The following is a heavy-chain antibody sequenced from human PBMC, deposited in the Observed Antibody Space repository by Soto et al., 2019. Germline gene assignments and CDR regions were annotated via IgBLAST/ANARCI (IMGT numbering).Heavy chain of an antibody. Sequence: GASVKVSCKASGYTFTSYFIHWVRQAPGQGLEWMGIINPSYGTTTYAQKFQGRVTMTRDTSTSTVYMELSSLRSEDTAVYCCARVYCSGGSCYSIDYWGQGTLVTVSS. CDR1: GYTFTSYF. J-gene: IGHJ4*02. CDR2: INPSYGTT. V-gene: IGHV1-46*03. D-gene: IGHD2-15*01. CDR3: ARVYCSGGSCYSIDY.